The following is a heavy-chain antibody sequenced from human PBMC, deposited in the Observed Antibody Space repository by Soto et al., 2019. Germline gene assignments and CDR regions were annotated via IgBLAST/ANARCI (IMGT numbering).Heavy chain of an antibody. V-gene: IGHV4-30-4*01. Sequence: QVQLQESGPGLVKPSQTLSLTCTVSGGSISSGDYYWSWIRQPPGKGLEWIGYTYYSGSTYYNPSLKSRVTISVDTSNNQFSLKLSPVTAADTAVYYCARAMVVTQNWFDPWGQGTLVTVSS. J-gene: IGHJ5*02. CDR2: TYYSGST. CDR3: ARAMVVTQNWFDP. CDR1: GGSISSGDYY. D-gene: IGHD2-21*02.